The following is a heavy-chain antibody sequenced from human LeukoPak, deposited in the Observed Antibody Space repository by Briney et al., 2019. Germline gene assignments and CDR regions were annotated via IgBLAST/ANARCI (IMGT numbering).Heavy chain of an antibody. Sequence: GGSLRLSCAASGFTFSSYAMHWVRQAPGKGLEWVAVISYDGSNKYYADSVKGRFTISRDNSKNTLYLQMNSLRAEDTAVYYCARDHRGVRDYFDHWGQGTLVTVSS. V-gene: IGHV3-30-3*01. CDR3: ARDHRGVRDYFDH. CDR1: GFTFSSYA. J-gene: IGHJ4*02. CDR2: ISYDGSNK. D-gene: IGHD3-10*01.